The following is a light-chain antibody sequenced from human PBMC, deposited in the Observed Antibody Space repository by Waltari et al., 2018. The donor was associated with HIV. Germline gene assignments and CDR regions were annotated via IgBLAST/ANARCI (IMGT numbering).Light chain of an antibody. CDR1: QRVRSTF. V-gene: IGKV3-20*01. Sequence: EIVLTQSPVTLSLSPRGSAPLFCSASQRVRSTFLAWYQQKPGQPPRLLMYVASSRDPGIPDRFSGSGSGTDFTLTISRLEAEDFAVYYCQQYCTSPYTFGQGTKLEIK. CDR2: VAS. CDR3: QQYCTSPYT. J-gene: IGKJ2*01.